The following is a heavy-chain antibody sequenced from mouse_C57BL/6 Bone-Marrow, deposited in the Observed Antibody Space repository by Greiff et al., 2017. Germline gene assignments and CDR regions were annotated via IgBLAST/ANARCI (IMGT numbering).Heavy chain of an antibody. CDR3: AREESTTVVSMDY. CDR2: INPNNGGT. D-gene: IGHD1-1*01. J-gene: IGHJ4*01. V-gene: IGHV1-26*01. Sequence: VQLQQSGAELVKPGASVKISCKASGYTFTDYYMNWVKQSHGKSLEWIGDINPNNGGTSYNQKFKGKATLTVDKSSSTAYMELRSLTSEDSAVYYCAREESTTVVSMDYWGQGTSVTVSS. CDR1: GYTFTDYY.